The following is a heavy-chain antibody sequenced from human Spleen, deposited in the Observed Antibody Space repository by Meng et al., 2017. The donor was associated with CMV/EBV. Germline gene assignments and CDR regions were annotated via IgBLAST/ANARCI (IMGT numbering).Heavy chain of an antibody. CDR1: GFTVSSNY. V-gene: IGHV3-33*03. D-gene: IGHD3-10*01. J-gene: IGHJ5*02. Sequence: SCSASGFTVSSNYMSWVRQAPGKGLEWVAVIWYDGSEEYYADNVKGRFTISRDNYRHMLYLQMNNLRAEDTAVYYCAKAPYSGGFDPWGQGTLVTVSS. CDR3: AKAPYSGGFDP. CDR2: IWYDGSEE.